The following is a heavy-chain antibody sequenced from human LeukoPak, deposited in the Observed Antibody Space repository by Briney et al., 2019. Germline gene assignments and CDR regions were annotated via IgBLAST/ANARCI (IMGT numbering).Heavy chain of an antibody. V-gene: IGHV1-18*01. Sequence: GASVKVSCKASGYTFTSYGISWVRQAPGQGLEWMGWISAYNGNTNYAQKLQGRVTMTTDTSTSTAYMELRSLRSDDTAVYYCARVSYYDSSGYYPNWGQGTLVTVSS. CDR1: GYTFTSYG. J-gene: IGHJ4*02. D-gene: IGHD3-22*01. CDR2: ISAYNGNT. CDR3: ARVSYYDSSGYYPN.